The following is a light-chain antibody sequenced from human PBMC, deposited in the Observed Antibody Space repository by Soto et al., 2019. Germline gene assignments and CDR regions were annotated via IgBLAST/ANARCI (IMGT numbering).Light chain of an antibody. CDR3: QQYDSSRT. J-gene: IGKJ1*01. CDR1: QSVASRF. CDR2: CAS. V-gene: IGKV3-20*01. Sequence: EIVLTQSPGTLSLSPGEKATLSCRASQSVASRFLAWYQQKPGQAPRLLMYCASIRATGFPDRFSGSGSGTDFTLSIRRLEPEDFAVYYCQQYDSSRTFGQGTKVEMK.